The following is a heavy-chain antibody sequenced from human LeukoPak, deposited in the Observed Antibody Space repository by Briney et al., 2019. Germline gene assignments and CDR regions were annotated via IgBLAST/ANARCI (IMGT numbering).Heavy chain of an antibody. CDR3: ARQVPGIAVAGPFDY. D-gene: IGHD6-19*01. V-gene: IGHV5-51*01. J-gene: IGHJ4*02. CDR2: IYPGDSDT. Sequence: GESLKISCKASVFSFTNYWIAWVRQTPGQGLEWMGSIYPGDSDTRYNPSFQGQVTISADKSIKTAYLQWSSLKASDTAMYYCARQVPGIAVAGPFDYWGQGTLVTVSS. CDR1: VFSFTNYW.